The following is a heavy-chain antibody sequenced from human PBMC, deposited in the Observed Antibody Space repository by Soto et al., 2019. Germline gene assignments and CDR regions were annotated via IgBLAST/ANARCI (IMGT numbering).Heavy chain of an antibody. Sequence: QLVESGGGLVKPGWSLRVSCAASRFAFSSYSMHWVRQAPMKGLEWVASINSVASYVYYADSVEGRFTISRDNAKNSVYLQMNSLRAEDTAVYYCTRDRSSFMRGRIRGPYGGLDVWGQGTTVLVS. J-gene: IGHJ6*02. CDR2: INSVASYV. D-gene: IGHD3-10*01. V-gene: IGHV3-21*01. CDR3: TRDRSSFMRGRIRGPYGGLDV. CDR1: RFAFSSYS.